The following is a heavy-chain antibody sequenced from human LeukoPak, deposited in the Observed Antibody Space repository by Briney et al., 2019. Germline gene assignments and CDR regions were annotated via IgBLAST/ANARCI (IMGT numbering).Heavy chain of an antibody. CDR3: ARGGIAAAGTVNYYYYYMDV. CDR1: GGSFSGYY. CDR2: INYSGST. J-gene: IGHJ6*03. D-gene: IGHD6-13*01. V-gene: IGHV4-34*01. Sequence: SETLSLTCAVYGGSFSGYYWSWIRQPPGKGLEWIGEINYSGSTNYNPSPKSRVTISVDTSKNQFSLKLSSVTAADTAVYYCARGGIAAAGTVNYYYYYMDVWGKGTTVTVSS.